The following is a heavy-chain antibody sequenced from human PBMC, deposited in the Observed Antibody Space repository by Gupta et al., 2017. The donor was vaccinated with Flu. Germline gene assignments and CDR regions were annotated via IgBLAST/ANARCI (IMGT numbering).Heavy chain of an antibody. V-gene: IGHV4-59*01. CDR2: IYYSGST. CDR3: AREGVVAATHNWFDP. CDR1: GGSISSYY. Sequence: QVQLQESGPGLVKPSETLSLTCTVSGGSISSYYWSWIRQPPGKGLEWIGYIYYSGSTNYNPSLKSRVTISVDTSKNQFSLKLSSVTAADTAVYYCAREGVVAATHNWFDPWGQGTLVTVSS. J-gene: IGHJ5*02. D-gene: IGHD2-15*01.